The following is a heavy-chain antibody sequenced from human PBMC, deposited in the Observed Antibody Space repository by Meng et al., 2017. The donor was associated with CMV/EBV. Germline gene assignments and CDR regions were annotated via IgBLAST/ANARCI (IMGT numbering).Heavy chain of an antibody. CDR2: ISAYNGNT. Sequence: ASVKVSCKASGYTFTSYGISWVRQAPGKGLEWMGWISAYNGNTNYAQKLQGRVTMTTDTSTSTAYMELRSLRSDDTAVYYCARDVLGYCSSTSCYIGNYWGQGTLVTVSS. J-gene: IGHJ4*02. V-gene: IGHV1-18*01. D-gene: IGHD2-2*02. CDR3: ARDVLGYCSSTSCYIGNY. CDR1: GYTFTSYG.